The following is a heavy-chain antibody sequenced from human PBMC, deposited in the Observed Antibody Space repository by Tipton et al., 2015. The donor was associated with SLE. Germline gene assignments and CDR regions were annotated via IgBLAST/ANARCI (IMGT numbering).Heavy chain of an antibody. CDR3: ATEFTGAFDI. CDR2: IISDGSST. D-gene: IGHD3-10*01. Sequence: SLRLSCAASGFTFSSYWMHWVRQAPGKGLVWVSRIISDGSSTSYADSVKGRFTISRDNAKNTLYLQMNSLRAEDTAVYYCATEFTGAFDIWGQGTMVTVSS. V-gene: IGHV3-74*01. J-gene: IGHJ3*02. CDR1: GFTFSSYW.